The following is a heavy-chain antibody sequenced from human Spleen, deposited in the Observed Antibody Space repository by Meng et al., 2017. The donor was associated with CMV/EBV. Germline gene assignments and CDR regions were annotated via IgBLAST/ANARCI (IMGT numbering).Heavy chain of an antibody. V-gene: IGHV4-39*07. Sequence: GSLRLSCTVSGDSISSSSFYWGWIRQPPGKGLEWIGTIYYTGITYHNPSLRSRVTISVDTSKNVFSLKLSSVTATDTAVYYCARTDDFRYFFDYWGQGMLVTVSS. J-gene: IGHJ4*02. CDR2: IYYTGIT. CDR3: ARTDDFRYFFDY. CDR1: GDSISSSSFY. D-gene: IGHD3-3*01.